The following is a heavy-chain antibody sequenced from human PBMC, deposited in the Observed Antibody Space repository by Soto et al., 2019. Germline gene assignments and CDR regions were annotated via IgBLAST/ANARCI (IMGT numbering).Heavy chain of an antibody. V-gene: IGHV2-5*02. J-gene: IGHJ5*02. D-gene: IGHD3-9*01. CDR2: SSWDADK. Sequence: QITLKESGPTLVKPTQTLTLTCTFSGFSLSTSGVGVGWIRQPPGKALEWLGLSSWDADKGYSPSLNSRLTSTKNTPKNQVVLTMSNMVPVHTATYSCADTPAHVRYFDWSEDGVRWFDPWGQGTLVTVSS. CDR1: GFSLSTSGVG. CDR3: ADTPAHVRYFDWSEDGVRWFDP.